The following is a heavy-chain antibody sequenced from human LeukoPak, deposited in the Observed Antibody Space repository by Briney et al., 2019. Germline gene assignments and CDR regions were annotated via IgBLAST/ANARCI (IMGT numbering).Heavy chain of an antibody. CDR3: ARGPRFAIRMIVVVTKGHFDY. V-gene: IGHV3-30*04. D-gene: IGHD3-22*01. CDR1: GFTFSSYA. Sequence: GGSLRLSCAASGFTFSSYAMHWVRQAPGKVLEWVAAISYDGNNKYYADSVKGRFTISRDNSKNTVYVQMKSLRGGDTAVYYCARGPRFAIRMIVVVTKGHFDYWGQGALVTVSS. CDR2: ISYDGNNK. J-gene: IGHJ4*02.